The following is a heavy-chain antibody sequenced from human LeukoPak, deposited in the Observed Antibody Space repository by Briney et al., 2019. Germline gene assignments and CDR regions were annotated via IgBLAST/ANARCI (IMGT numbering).Heavy chain of an antibody. CDR1: GYTFTGYY. J-gene: IGHJ4*02. V-gene: IGHV1-2*02. D-gene: IGHD3-3*01. Sequence: ASVKVSCKASGYTFTGYYMHWVRQAPGQGLEWMGWINPNSGGTNYAQKFQGRVTMTRDTSISTAYMELSRLRSDDTAVYYCARDITVAVTYYDFRSGQDGGYWGQGTLVTVSS. CDR2: INPNSGGT. CDR3: ARDITVAVTYYDFRSGQDGGY.